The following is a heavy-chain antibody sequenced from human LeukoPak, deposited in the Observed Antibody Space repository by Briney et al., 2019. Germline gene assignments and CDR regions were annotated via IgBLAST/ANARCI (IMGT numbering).Heavy chain of an antibody. D-gene: IGHD1-26*01. CDR3: ARVGWELPYYFDY. V-gene: IGHV4-59*01. CDR2: IYYSGST. Sequence: SETLSLTCTVSGGSISSYYWSWIRQPPGKGLEWIGYIYYSGSTNYNPPLKSRVTISVDTSKNQFSLKLSSVTAADTAVYYCARVGWELPYYFDYWGQGTLVTVSS. CDR1: GGSISSYY. J-gene: IGHJ4*02.